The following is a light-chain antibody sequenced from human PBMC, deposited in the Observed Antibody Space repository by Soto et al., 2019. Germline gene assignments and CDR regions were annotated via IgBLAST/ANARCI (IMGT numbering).Light chain of an antibody. Sequence: EIVLTQSPVTLSLSPGERATLSCRASRSFASSYLGWYQQKPGQAPRLLIYAASTRATGIPDRFSGSGSATDFTLTISRLEPEDSAVYYWQHYDSSPVTFGQGTKLEIK. CDR2: AAS. V-gene: IGKV3-20*01. CDR1: RSFASSY. J-gene: IGKJ2*01. CDR3: QHYDSSPVT.